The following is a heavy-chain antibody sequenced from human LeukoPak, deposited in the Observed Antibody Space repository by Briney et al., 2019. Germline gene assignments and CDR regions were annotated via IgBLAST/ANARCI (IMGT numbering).Heavy chain of an antibody. V-gene: IGHV2-5*01. CDR3: AHEAGFLEWLLSDPNFDY. CDR1: GFSLSTSGVG. CDR2: IYWNDDK. J-gene: IGHJ4*02. Sequence: SGPTLVNPTQTLTLTCTFSGFSLSTSGVGVGWIRQPPGKALEWLALIYWNDDKRYSPSLKSRLTITKEPSKNQVVLTMTTMDPVDTATYYCAHEAGFLEWLLSDPNFDYWGQGTLVTVSS. D-gene: IGHD3-3*01.